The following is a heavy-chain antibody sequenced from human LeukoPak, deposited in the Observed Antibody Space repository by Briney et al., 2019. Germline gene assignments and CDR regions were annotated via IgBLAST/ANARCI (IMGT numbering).Heavy chain of an antibody. Sequence: SETLSLTCAVSSYSVTSDYYWAWIRQSPGTGLEWIGTVYHTETTYYNPSLESRVTMSVHTFDNEFSLRLTSVTAADTAVYYCARHWGRREAFDTWGQGTVVTVSS. CDR2: VYHTETT. V-gene: IGHV4-38-2*01. D-gene: IGHD3-16*01. J-gene: IGHJ3*02. CDR3: ARHWGRREAFDT. CDR1: SYSVTSDYY.